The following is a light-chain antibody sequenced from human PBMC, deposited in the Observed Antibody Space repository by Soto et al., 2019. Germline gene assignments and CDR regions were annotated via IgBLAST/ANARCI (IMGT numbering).Light chain of an antibody. CDR1: QGISNY. Sequence: DIQMTQSPSSLSASVGDRVTITCRASQGISNYLAWYQQIPGQVPKLLISAASTLQSGVPSRFSGSGSGTDFTLTSSSLQPEDVATYYCQKYTNVPAFGGGTKVEIK. CDR3: QKYTNVPA. J-gene: IGKJ4*01. CDR2: AAS. V-gene: IGKV1-27*01.